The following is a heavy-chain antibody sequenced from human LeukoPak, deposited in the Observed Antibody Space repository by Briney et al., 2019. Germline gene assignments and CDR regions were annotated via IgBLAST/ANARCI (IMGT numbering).Heavy chain of an antibody. Sequence: GGSLRLSCTASGFSLSTYNMTWVRQASGKGLEWLSYITSDSTTKKYADSVKGRFTISRDNAKNSLYLQMDNLRDEDTAVYYCARDRGSSGWFLHFDLWGQGTLVTVSS. CDR2: ITSDSTTK. J-gene: IGHJ4*02. V-gene: IGHV3-48*02. D-gene: IGHD6-19*01. CDR3: ARDRGSSGWFLHFDL. CDR1: GFSLSTYN.